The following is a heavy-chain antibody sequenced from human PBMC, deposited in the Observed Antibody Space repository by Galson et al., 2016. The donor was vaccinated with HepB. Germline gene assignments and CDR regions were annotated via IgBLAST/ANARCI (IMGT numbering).Heavy chain of an antibody. Sequence: SLRLSCAASGFILTSSGMHWVRQAPGKGLEWVAVISYEGSNKYYADSVKGRFTISRDNSKNTLYLQMNSLRAADSAVYYCANAWRYGDYNYFYYYGMDVWGHGTTVTVSS. CDR1: GFILTSSG. CDR2: ISYEGSNK. CDR3: ANAWRYGDYNYFYYYGMDV. D-gene: IGHD4-17*01. V-gene: IGHV3-30*18. J-gene: IGHJ6*02.